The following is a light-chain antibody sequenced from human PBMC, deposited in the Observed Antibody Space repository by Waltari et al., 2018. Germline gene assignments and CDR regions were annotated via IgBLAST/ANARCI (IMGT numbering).Light chain of an antibody. CDR2: EAS. CDR3: QHRIDWPHT. Sequence: EIVLTQSPATLSLSPGERATLSCRASQSVSSYLGWYQQKPGPAPRLLIYEASNRATGIPARFSGSGSGTDFTLTISSLEPEDFAVYYCQHRIDWPHTFGQGTKLEIK. J-gene: IGKJ2*01. V-gene: IGKV3-11*01. CDR1: QSVSSY.